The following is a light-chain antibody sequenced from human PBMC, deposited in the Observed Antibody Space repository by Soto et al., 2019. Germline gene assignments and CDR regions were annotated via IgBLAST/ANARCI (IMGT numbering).Light chain of an antibody. CDR2: DVS. J-gene: IGLJ2*01. Sequence: QSALTQPASVSGSPGQSITISCTGTSSDVGGYNYVSWYQQHPGKAPKLMIYDVSNRPSGVSNRFSGSKSGNTASLTISGLQAEYEADYDCSSYTSSSTLVVFGGGTKLTVL. V-gene: IGLV2-14*01. CDR1: SSDVGGYNY. CDR3: SSYTSSSTLVV.